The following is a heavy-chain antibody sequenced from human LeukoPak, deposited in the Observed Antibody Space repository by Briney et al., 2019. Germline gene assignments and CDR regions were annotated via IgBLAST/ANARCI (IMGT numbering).Heavy chain of an antibody. V-gene: IGHV1-18*01. CDR3: ARQQWLVPFDY. J-gene: IGHJ4*02. Sequence: ASVKVFCKASGYTFTSYGISWVRQAPGQGLEWMGWISAYNGNTNYAQKLQGRVTMTTDTSASTAYMELRSLRSDDTAVYYCARQQWLVPFDYWGQGTLVTVSS. D-gene: IGHD6-19*01. CDR1: GYTFTSYG. CDR2: ISAYNGNT.